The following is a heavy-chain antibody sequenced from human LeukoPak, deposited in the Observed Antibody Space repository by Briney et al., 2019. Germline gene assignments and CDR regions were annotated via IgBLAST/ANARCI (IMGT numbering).Heavy chain of an antibody. CDR2: IYNSGST. J-gene: IGHJ5*02. CDR3: ARSSSSWYTGWYDP. Sequence: SETLSLTCTVPVGSISSSSYYSGWIRQPPGKGLEWIGSIYNSGSTYYNPSLKSRVTISVDMSKNQYSLKLISVTAADAAVYYCARSSSSWYTGWYDPWGQGTLVTVSS. D-gene: IGHD6-13*01. CDR1: VGSISSSSYY. V-gene: IGHV4-39*01.